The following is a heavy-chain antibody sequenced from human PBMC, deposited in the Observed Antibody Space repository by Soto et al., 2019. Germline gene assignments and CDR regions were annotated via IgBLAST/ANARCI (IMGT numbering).Heavy chain of an antibody. D-gene: IGHD6-13*01. CDR3: TRVAVIAQSALPTVDP. Sequence: GASVKVSGKASGDTFKRYGINWVRQAPGQGLEWVDWIDNQNGETKYAQALQGRVSLTTDTSTNTAYLELKNLKSDDTAIYYCTRVAVIAQSALPTVDPWGQGSLVTVSS. J-gene: IGHJ5*02. CDR1: GDTFKRYG. V-gene: IGHV1-18*04. CDR2: IDNQNGET.